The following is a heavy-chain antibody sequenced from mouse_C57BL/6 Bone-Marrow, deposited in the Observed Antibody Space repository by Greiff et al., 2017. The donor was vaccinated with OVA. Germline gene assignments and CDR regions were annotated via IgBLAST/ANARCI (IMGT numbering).Heavy chain of an antibody. D-gene: IGHD1-1*01. V-gene: IGHV10-1*01. CDR2: IRSKSNNYAT. Sequence: EVKVVESGGGLVQPKGSLKLSCAASGFSFNTYAMNWVRQAPGKGLEWVARIRSKSNNYATYYADSVKDRFTISRDDSESMLYLQMNNLKTEDTAMYYCVRQNYYGSSYDYAMDYWGQGTSVTVSS. CDR1: GFSFNTYA. CDR3: VRQNYYGSSYDYAMDY. J-gene: IGHJ4*01.